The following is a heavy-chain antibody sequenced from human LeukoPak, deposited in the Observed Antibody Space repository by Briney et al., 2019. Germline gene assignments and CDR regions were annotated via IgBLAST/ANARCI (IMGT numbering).Heavy chain of an antibody. CDR2: ISYDGSNK. J-gene: IGHJ4*02. V-gene: IGHV3-30*18. Sequence: GGSLRLSCAASGFTFSSYGMHGVRQAPGKGREGVAVISYDGSNKYYADSVKGRFTISRDNSKNTLYLQMNSLRAEDTAVYYCAKDLGCSSTSCYAIGGLGYWGQGTLVTVSS. D-gene: IGHD2-2*01. CDR3: AKDLGCSSTSCYAIGGLGY. CDR1: GFTFSSYG.